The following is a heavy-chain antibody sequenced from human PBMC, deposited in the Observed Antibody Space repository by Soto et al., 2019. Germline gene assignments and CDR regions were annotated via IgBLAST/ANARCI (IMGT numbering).Heavy chain of an antibody. D-gene: IGHD6-13*01. Sequence: SGPTLVKPTQTLTLTCTFSGFSLSTSGVGVGWIRQPPGKALEWLALIYWDDDKRYSPSLKSRLTITKDTSKNQVVLTMTNMDPVDTATYYCAHMSTAAAGTSADYWGQGTLVTVSS. J-gene: IGHJ4*02. CDR1: GFSLSTSGVG. CDR3: AHMSTAAAGTSADY. CDR2: IYWDDDK. V-gene: IGHV2-5*02.